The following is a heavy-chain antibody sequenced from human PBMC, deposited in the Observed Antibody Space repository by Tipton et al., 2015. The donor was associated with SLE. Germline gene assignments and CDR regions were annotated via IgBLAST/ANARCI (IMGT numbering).Heavy chain of an antibody. CDR3: PRDEYSWDFDY. CDR2: ISSSSSTI. Sequence: SLRLSCAASGFTFSSYSMNWVRQAPGKGLEWVSYISSSSSTIYYADSVKGRFTISRDNAKNSLYLQMNSLRAEDTAVYYCPRDEYSWDFDYWGQGTLVPVSS. D-gene: IGHD2-15*01. CDR1: GFTFSSYS. V-gene: IGHV3-48*01. J-gene: IGHJ4*02.